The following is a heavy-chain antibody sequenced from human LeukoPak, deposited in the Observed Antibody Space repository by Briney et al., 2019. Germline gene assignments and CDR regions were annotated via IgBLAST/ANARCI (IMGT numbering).Heavy chain of an antibody. CDR3: ARGDVGQYYYGSGSYNR. CDR1: GFTFSDYY. Sequence: KSGGSLRLSCAAAGFTFSDYYMSWIRQAPGKGLKWVSYISSSGSTICYADSVKGRFTISRDNAKNSLYLQMNSLRAEDTAVYYCARGDVGQYYYGSGSYNRWGQGTLVTVSS. CDR2: ISSSGSTI. D-gene: IGHD3-10*01. V-gene: IGHV3-11*04. J-gene: IGHJ4*02.